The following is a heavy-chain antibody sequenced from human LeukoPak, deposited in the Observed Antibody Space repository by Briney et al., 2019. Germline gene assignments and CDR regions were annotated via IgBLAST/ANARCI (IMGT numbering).Heavy chain of an antibody. J-gene: IGHJ4*02. CDR2: IKVDGSEK. CDR1: GFTFSNYW. Sequence: GGSLRLSCAASGFTFSNYWMSWVRQAPGKGLEWVANIKVDGSEKYYLDSVKGRFTISRDNAKNSVYLQMNSLRTEDTAVYYCGRKTGVTGEAFDCWGQGTLVTVSS. V-gene: IGHV3-7*03. D-gene: IGHD7-27*01. CDR3: GRKTGVTGEAFDC.